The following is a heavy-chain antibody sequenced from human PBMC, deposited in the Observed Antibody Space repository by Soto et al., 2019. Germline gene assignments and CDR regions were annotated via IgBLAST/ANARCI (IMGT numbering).Heavy chain of an antibody. CDR3: VCGGNVFSY. V-gene: IGHV3-7*01. D-gene: IGHD3-16*01. CDR1: GFTFSTYW. J-gene: IGHJ4*02. Sequence: EVQLVESGGGLVQPGGSLRLSCAASGFTFSTYWMTWVRQPPGKGLEWVANMDQDGSERYYVDSVRGRFTVSRDNAKNSLYLQMNSLRAEDTSVYYCVCGGNVFSYWGQGTLVTVSP. CDR2: MDQDGSER.